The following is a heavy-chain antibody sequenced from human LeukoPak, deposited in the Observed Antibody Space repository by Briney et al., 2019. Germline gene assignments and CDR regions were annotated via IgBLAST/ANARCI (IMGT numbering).Heavy chain of an antibody. V-gene: IGHV6-1*01. CDR3: ARAPGPHKYYYDSSGYYPLYYYYYMDV. CDR1: GDSVSSNSAA. CDR2: TYYRSKWYN. D-gene: IGHD3-22*01. Sequence: SQTLSLTCAISGDSVSSNSAAWNWIRQSPSRGLEWLGRTYYRSKWYNDYAVSVKSRITINPDTSKNQFSLQLNSVTPEDTAVYYCARAPGPHKYYYDSSGYYPLYYYYYMDVWGKGTTVTVSS. J-gene: IGHJ6*03.